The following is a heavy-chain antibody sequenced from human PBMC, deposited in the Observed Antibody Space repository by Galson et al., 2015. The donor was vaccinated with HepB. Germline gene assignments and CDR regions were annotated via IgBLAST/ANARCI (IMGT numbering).Heavy chain of an antibody. CDR1: GFTFSNYA. CDR3: AKSLYYGSGMSQYNWFDP. V-gene: IGHV3-30-3*01. J-gene: IGHJ5*02. D-gene: IGHD3-10*01. CDR2: LSYDGSNK. Sequence: LRLSCAASGFTFSNYAMHWVRQAPGKGLEWVAVLSYDGSNKYYADSVKGRFTISRDNSKNTLYLQMNSLRAEDTAFYYCAKSLYYGSGMSQYNWFDPWGQGTLVTVSS.